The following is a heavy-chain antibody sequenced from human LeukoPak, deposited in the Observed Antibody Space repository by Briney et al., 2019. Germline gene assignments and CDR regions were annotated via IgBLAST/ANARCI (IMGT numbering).Heavy chain of an antibody. V-gene: IGHV1-69*13. CDR3: AGYCSSTSCTLRHYYYYMDV. Sequence: SVKVSCKASGGTFSSYAISWVRQAPGQGLEWMGGIIPIFGTANYAQKFQGRVTITADESTSTAYMELSSLRSEDTAVYYCAGYCSSTSCTLRHYYYYMDVWGKGTTVTVSS. J-gene: IGHJ6*03. CDR2: IIPIFGTA. D-gene: IGHD2-2*01. CDR1: GGTFSSYA.